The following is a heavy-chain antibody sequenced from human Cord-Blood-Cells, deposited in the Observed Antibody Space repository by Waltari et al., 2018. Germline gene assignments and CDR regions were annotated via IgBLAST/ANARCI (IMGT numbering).Heavy chain of an antibody. J-gene: IGHJ4*02. CDR3: AKDRGIAARPAYYFDY. D-gene: IGHD6-6*01. Sequence: QVQLVESGGGVVQPGGSLRLPCAASGFTFSSYGMHWVRQALGKGLEWVAFIRYDGSNKYYADSVKGRFTISRDNSKNTLYLQMNSLRAEDTAVYYCAKDRGIAARPAYYFDYWGQGTLVTVSS. CDR2: IRYDGSNK. V-gene: IGHV3-30*02. CDR1: GFTFSSYG.